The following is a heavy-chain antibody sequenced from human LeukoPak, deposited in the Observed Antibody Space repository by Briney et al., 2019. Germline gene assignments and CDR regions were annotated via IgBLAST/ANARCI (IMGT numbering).Heavy chain of an antibody. CDR3: ARDPGLANGMGD. J-gene: IGHJ6*02. CDR1: GFTVRSDY. CDR2: IYRGST. D-gene: IGHD6-6*01. V-gene: IGHV3-66*01. Sequence: RTGGSLRISCAASGFTVRSDYMSWVRQAPMKGLEWVSVIYRGSTFYADSVKGRFTVSSDNSKNTVDLQMNSLRVEDTAVYYCARDPGLANGMGDWGQGTTVTAS.